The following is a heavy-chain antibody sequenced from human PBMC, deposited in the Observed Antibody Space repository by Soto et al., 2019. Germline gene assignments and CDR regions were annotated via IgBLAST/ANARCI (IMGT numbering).Heavy chain of an antibody. CDR2: VHGGGST. D-gene: IGHD3-16*01. CDR3: AGRLTTAASLDY. Sequence: VQLVESGGGLIQPGGSLRLSCAASGFTVSNNHMTWVRQAAGKGLELVSFVHGGGSTSYADSVKGRFTISRDNSKNTLYLQMDSLRAEATDIYYCAGRLTTAASLDYWGRGTLVTVSS. CDR1: GFTVSNNH. V-gene: IGHV3-53*01. J-gene: IGHJ4*02.